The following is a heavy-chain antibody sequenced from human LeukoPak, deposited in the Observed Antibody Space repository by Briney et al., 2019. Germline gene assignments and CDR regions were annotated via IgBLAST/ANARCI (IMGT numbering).Heavy chain of an antibody. CDR2: IIPILGIA. CDR1: GXTFISYT. J-gene: IGHJ4*02. CDR3: ARDFPYWDY. Sequence: XXASGXTFISYTISXVRQAPGQGLEWMGRIIPILGIANYAQKFQGRVTITADKSTSTAYMELSSLRSEDTAVYYCARDFPYWDYWGQGTLVTVSS. V-gene: IGHV1-69*04.